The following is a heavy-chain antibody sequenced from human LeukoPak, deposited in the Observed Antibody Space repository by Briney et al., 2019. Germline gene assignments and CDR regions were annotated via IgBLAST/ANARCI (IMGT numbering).Heavy chain of an antibody. D-gene: IGHD1-26*01. J-gene: IGHJ4*02. V-gene: IGHV4-34*01. Sequence: ASETLSLTCAVYGGSFSGYYWSWIRRPPGKGLEWIGEINHSGSTNHNPSLKSRVTISVDTSKNQFSLKLSSVTAADTAVYYCARAIVGATGYWGQGTLVTVSS. CDR2: INHSGST. CDR3: ARAIVGATGY. CDR1: GGSFSGYY.